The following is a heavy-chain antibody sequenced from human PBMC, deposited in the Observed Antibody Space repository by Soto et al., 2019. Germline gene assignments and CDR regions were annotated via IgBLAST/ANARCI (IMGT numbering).Heavy chain of an antibody. J-gene: IGHJ6*03. CDR2: ISGSGGST. Sequence: GGSLRLSCAASGFTFSSYAMSWVRQAPGKGLEWVSAISGSGGSTYYADSVKGRFTISRDNSKNTLYLQMNSLRAEDTAVYYCAKDIGILPHYYYYMDVWGKGTTVTVSS. CDR3: AKDIGILPHYYYYMDV. D-gene: IGHD2-15*01. V-gene: IGHV3-23*01. CDR1: GFTFSSYA.